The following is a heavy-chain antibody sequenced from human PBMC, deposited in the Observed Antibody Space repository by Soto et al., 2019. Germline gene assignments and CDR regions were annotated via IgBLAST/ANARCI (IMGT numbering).Heavy chain of an antibody. D-gene: IGHD5-12*01. Sequence: QVQLVESGGGVVQPGRSLRLSCVASGFSFSDYGIHWVRQAPGKGLEWVAIIWYDGSNKYYVDSVKGRFTVSRDSSKNTLYLQMNSLTAEDTAVYYCARDGGGNEQFDYWGQGTLVTVSS. V-gene: IGHV3-33*01. J-gene: IGHJ4*02. CDR2: IWYDGSNK. CDR1: GFSFSDYG. CDR3: ARDGGGNEQFDY.